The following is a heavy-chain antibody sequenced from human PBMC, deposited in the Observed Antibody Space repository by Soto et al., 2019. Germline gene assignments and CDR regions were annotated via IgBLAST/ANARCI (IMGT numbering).Heavy chain of an antibody. CDR1: GFSFTTDGMG. CDR2: IYWDDDK. J-gene: IGHJ4*02. V-gene: IGHV2-5*02. Sequence: QITLKESGPTLVKPTQTLTLTCTFSGFSFTTDGMGVGWIRQPPGKALEWLALIYWDDDKRFSPSLKSRLTITKDASRNQVVLTLTNMDPADTATYYFARVYWAASGTRYYFDYWGQGTLVTVSS. CDR3: ARVYWAASGTRYYFDY. D-gene: IGHD1-7*01.